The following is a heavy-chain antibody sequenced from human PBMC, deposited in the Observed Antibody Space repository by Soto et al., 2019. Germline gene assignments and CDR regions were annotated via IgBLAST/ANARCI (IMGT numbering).Heavy chain of an antibody. V-gene: IGHV4-34*01. CDR1: GGSFSGYY. Sequence: SETLSLTCAVYGGSFSGYYWSWIRQPPGKGLEWIGEINHSGSTNYNPSLKSRVTISVDTSKNQFSLKLSSVTAADTAVYYCALGSGYDLSYFDYWGQGTLVTVSS. D-gene: IGHD5-12*01. CDR2: INHSGST. J-gene: IGHJ4*02. CDR3: ALGSGYDLSYFDY.